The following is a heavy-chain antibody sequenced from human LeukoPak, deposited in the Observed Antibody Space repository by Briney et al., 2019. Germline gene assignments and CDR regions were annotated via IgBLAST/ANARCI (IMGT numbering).Heavy chain of an antibody. V-gene: IGHV3-21*01. CDR1: GFNFRGYT. CDR2: ISSSGSSI. CDR3: APYYYGSGSYSYGMDV. Sequence: PGGSLRLSCAASGFNFRGYTMNWVRQAPGKGLEWVSSISSSGSSIYYAESVKGRFTISRDNARNSLYLQMDSLRAEDTALYYCAPYYYGSGSYSYGMDVWGQGTTVTVSS. J-gene: IGHJ6*02. D-gene: IGHD3-10*01.